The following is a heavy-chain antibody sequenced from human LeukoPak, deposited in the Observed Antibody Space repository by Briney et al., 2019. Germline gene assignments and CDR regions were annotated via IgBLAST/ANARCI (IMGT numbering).Heavy chain of an antibody. CDR2: IYPGDSDS. J-gene: IGHJ4*02. D-gene: IGHD3-16*01. CDR3: ARGPWGKMYPDY. CDR1: GYNFTHYW. Sequence: GESLKISRKGSGYNFTHYWVGWVRQKLGKGLELMGIIYPGDSDSKYSPSFQGQVTVSADKSIGTAYLQWNSLKASDIGMYYCARGPWGKMYPDYWGQGTLVTVSS. V-gene: IGHV5-51*01.